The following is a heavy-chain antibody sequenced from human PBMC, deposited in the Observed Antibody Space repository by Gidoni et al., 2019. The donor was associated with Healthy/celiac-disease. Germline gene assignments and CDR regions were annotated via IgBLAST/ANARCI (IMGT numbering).Heavy chain of an antibody. CDR3: ARSSGWGGGWFDP. J-gene: IGHJ5*02. CDR2: INHSGST. V-gene: IGHV4-34*01. CDR1: GGSFSGYY. D-gene: IGHD6-19*01. Sequence: QVQLQQWGAGLLKPSETLSLTCAVYGGSFSGYYWSWIRQPPGKGLEWIGEINHSGSTTYNPSLKSRVTISVDTSKNQFSLKLSSVTAADTAVYYCARSSGWGGGWFDPWGQGTLVTVSS.